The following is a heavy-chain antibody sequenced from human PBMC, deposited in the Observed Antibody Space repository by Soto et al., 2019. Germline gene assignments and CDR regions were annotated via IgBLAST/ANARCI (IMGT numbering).Heavy chain of an antibody. D-gene: IGHD6-13*01. CDR1: GFTFSSYA. Sequence: PGGSLRLSCAASGFTFSSYAMSWVRQAPGKGLEWVSAISGSGGSTYYADSVKGRFTISRDNSKNTLYLQMNSLRAEDTAVYYCAKVSWSGKDYYYYGMDVWGQGTTVTVSS. CDR2: ISGSGGST. CDR3: AKVSWSGKDYYYYGMDV. V-gene: IGHV3-23*01. J-gene: IGHJ6*02.